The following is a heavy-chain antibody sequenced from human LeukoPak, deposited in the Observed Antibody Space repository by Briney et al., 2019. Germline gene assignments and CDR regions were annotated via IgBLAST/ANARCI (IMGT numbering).Heavy chain of an antibody. V-gene: IGHV3-7*01. CDR3: ARDPSRRYTYGYGDS. CDR2: IKQDGSEK. D-gene: IGHD5-18*01. CDR1: GFTFSGYW. Sequence: GGSLRLSCVASGFTFSGYWMNWVRQSPGKGLEWVAYIKQDGSEKYYVDSVKGRFTISRDNARSSLYLQMNSLRAEDTGLYYCARDPSRRYTYGYGDSWGQGTLVIVSS. J-gene: IGHJ4*02.